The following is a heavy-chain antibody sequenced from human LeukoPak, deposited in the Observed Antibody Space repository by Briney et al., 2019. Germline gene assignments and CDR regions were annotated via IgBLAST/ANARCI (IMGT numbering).Heavy chain of an antibody. V-gene: IGHV3-53*01. CDR2: IFSGGST. Sequence: PGGSLRLSCAASGFTVSSNYMSWVRQAPGKGLEWVSVIFSGGSTSYADSVKGRFTIPRDNSKNTLYLQMNSLQAEDTAVYYCATHSSGPYYFDSWGQGTLVTVSS. CDR1: GFTVSSNY. CDR3: ATHSSGPYYFDS. D-gene: IGHD6-19*01. J-gene: IGHJ4*02.